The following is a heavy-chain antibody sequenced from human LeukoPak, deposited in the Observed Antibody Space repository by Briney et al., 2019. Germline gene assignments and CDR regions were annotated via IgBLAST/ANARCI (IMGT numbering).Heavy chain of an antibody. J-gene: IGHJ4*02. V-gene: IGHV3-48*01. Sequence: GGSXRLSCAASGFTFSSYAMSWVRQAPGKGLEWVSNIGTSSTTIYYADSVKGRFTISRDNAKNSLYLQMNSLRAEDTALYYCAKVTLGSSWYRGGFDYWGQGTLVTVSS. CDR3: AKVTLGSSWYRGGFDY. CDR2: IGTSSTTI. CDR1: GFTFSSYA. D-gene: IGHD6-13*01.